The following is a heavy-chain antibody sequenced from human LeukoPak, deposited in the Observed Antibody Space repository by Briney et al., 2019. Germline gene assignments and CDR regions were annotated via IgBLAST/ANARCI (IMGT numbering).Heavy chain of an antibody. CDR2: IDTSGNSK. CDR3: ARETIICGGDCFDY. Sequence: GGSLRLSCGASGFIFSDYVVNWVRQAPGKGLEWIAYIDTSGNSKYHADSLKGRFTVSRDNAKNSVFLQMDSLRAEDTAVYYCARETIICGGDCFDYCGQGTLVTVSS. D-gene: IGHD2-21*01. V-gene: IGHV3-48*03. J-gene: IGHJ4*02. CDR1: GFIFSDYV.